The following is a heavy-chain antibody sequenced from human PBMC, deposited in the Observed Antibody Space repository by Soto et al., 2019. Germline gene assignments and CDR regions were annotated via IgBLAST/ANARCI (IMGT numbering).Heavy chain of an antibody. J-gene: IGHJ3*02. CDR2: INAGNGNT. Sequence: ASVSVSFTAPGYTFASSAMHWARQAPGQRLEWMGWINAGNGNTKYSQKFQGRVTITRDTSASTAYMELSSLRSEDTAVYYCARKGYYDYIWGSYQENAFDIWGQGTMVTVSS. CDR1: GYTFASSA. CDR3: ARKGYYDYIWGSYQENAFDI. D-gene: IGHD3-16*02. V-gene: IGHV1-3*01.